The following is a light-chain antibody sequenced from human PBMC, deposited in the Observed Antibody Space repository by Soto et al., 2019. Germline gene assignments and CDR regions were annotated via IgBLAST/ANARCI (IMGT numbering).Light chain of an antibody. V-gene: IGKV3-15*01. CDR2: GAS. CDR1: QSVSSN. Sequence: EIVMTQSPATLSVSPGERATLSCRASQSVSSNLAWYQQKPGQAPRLLIYGASTRATGFPARFSGSGSGTEFTLTISSLESEDSAVYYCQQYNNWPLTFGGGTKVEIK. J-gene: IGKJ4*01. CDR3: QQYNNWPLT.